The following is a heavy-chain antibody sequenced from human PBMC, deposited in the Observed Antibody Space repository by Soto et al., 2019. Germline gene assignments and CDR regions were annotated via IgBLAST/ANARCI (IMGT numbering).Heavy chain of an antibody. D-gene: IGHD3-22*01. J-gene: IGHJ3*02. CDR1: GFTFSDYW. Sequence: EVQLVESGGGLVQPGESVRLSCSASGFTFSDYWKTWVRQAPGKGLEWVANIRKDESKKSYLDSVRGRFTVSRDNARNLLYLQMDSLRAEDTALYYCARDVSPGSGPYYDAFDIWGQGTMVTVSS. V-gene: IGHV3-7*05. CDR3: ARDVSPGSGPYYDAFDI. CDR2: IRKDESKK.